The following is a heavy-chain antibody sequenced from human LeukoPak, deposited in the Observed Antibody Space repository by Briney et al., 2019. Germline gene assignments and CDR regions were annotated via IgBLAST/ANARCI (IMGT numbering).Heavy chain of an antibody. CDR2: IKQDGSEK. V-gene: IGHV3-7*01. CDR3: ARGPTAFGVVHWYYYMDV. CDR1: GFTFSSYW. D-gene: IGHD3-3*01. J-gene: IGHJ6*03. Sequence: PGGSLRLSCAASGFTFSSYWMSWVRQAPGKGLEWVANIKQDGSEKYYVDSVKGRFTISRDNAKNSLYLQMNSLRAEDTAVYYCARGPTAFGVVHWYYYMDVWGKGTTVTVSS.